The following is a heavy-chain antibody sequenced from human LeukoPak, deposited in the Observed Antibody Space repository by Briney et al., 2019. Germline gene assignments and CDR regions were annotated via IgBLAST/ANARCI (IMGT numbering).Heavy chain of an antibody. V-gene: IGHV3-48*04. J-gene: IGHJ6*03. CDR3: ARDEPNYYYMDV. Sequence: GGSLRLSCAASGFTFSSYGMNWVRQAPGKGLEWVSYISSSSSTIYYADSVKGRFTISRDNAKNSLYLRMNSLRAEDTAVYYCARDEPNYYYMDVWGKGTTVTVSS. CDR1: GFTFSSYG. CDR2: ISSSSSTI.